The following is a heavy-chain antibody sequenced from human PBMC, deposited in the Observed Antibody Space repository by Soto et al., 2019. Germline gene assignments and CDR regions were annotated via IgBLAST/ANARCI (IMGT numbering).Heavy chain of an antibody. V-gene: IGHV3-15*01. D-gene: IGHD2-15*01. CDR1: GFTFSHAW. Sequence: EVQLVESGGGLVKPGGSLRLSCAASGFTFSHAWMSWVRQVPGKGLEWVGRIKSKTDGGTTDYAAPVRGRFTVSRDDSENTLYLQMRSLKTEDTAVYYCTTGYCSGGSCLLYYYYYYMDIWGKGTTVTVSS. J-gene: IGHJ6*03. CDR3: TTGYCSGGSCLLYYYYYYMDI. CDR2: IKSKTDGGTT.